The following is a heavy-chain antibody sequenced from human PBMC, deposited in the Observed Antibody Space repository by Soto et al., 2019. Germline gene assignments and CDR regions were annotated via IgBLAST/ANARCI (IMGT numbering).Heavy chain of an antibody. CDR2: INAGNGNT. CDR1: GYTFTSYA. Sequence: ASVKVSCTASGYTFTSYAMHWVRQAPGQRLEWMGWINAGNGNTKYSQKFQGRVTITRDTSASTAYMELSSLRSEDTAVYYCARAYIAVAVPSYWGQGTLVTVS. J-gene: IGHJ4*02. CDR3: ARAYIAVAVPSY. D-gene: IGHD6-19*01. V-gene: IGHV1-3*01.